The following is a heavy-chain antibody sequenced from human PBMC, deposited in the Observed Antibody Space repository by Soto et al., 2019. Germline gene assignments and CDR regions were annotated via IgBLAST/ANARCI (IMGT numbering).Heavy chain of an antibody. V-gene: IGHV3-48*02. CDR1: GFTFSSYS. CDR3: ARLYDYVWGSYRY. J-gene: IGHJ4*02. Sequence: EVQLVESGGGLVQPGGSLRLSCAASGFTFSSYSMNWVRQAPGKGLEWVSYISSSSSTIYYADSVKGRFTISRDNARNSLYLQMNSLRDEDTAVYYCARLYDYVWGSYRYWGQGTLVTVSS. D-gene: IGHD3-16*02. CDR2: ISSSSSTI.